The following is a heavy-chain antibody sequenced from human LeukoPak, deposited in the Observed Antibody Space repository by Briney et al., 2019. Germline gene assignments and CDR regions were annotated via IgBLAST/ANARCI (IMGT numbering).Heavy chain of an antibody. D-gene: IGHD1-1*01. CDR1: GFTFSSHA. J-gene: IGHJ4*02. CDR3: AKGQLSLDY. V-gene: IGHV3-23*01. CDR2: ISGSGGST. Sequence: GGSLRLSRAASGFTFSSHAMTWVRQAPGKGLEWVSGISGSGGSTYYADSAKGRFTISRDNSKNTLYLQMNSLRAEDTAVYYCAKGQLSLDYWGQGTLVTVSS.